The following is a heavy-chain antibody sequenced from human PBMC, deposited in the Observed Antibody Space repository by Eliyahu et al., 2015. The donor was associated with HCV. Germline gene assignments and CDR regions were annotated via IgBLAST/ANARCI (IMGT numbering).Heavy chain of an antibody. Sequence: QVQLQQWGAGLLKPSETLSLTCTVXGGSLSGYSWSWXRQPPGKGLEWIGEINQSGSTNYNPSLKSRVTISVDTSKKQFSLKLSSVTAADTAVYYCARGGYYDSSGYYGWGQGTLVTVSS. J-gene: IGHJ4*02. V-gene: IGHV4-34*01. CDR3: ARGGYYDSSGYYG. CDR2: INQSGST. D-gene: IGHD3-22*01. CDR1: GGSLSGYS.